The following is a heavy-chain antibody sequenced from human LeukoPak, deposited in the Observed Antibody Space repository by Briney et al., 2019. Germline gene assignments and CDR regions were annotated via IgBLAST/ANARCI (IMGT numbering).Heavy chain of an antibody. J-gene: IGHJ4*02. CDR1: GVNSNDYV. Sequence: PGGSLRLSCAASGVNSNDYVMSWVRQAPGKGLEWVSSISGSGRSLYYADSIKGRFNISRDNSKHILYLQMDSLRAEDTAIYYCATEVVYWGQGALVTVSS. CDR3: ATEVVY. V-gene: IGHV3-23*01. CDR2: ISGSGRSL.